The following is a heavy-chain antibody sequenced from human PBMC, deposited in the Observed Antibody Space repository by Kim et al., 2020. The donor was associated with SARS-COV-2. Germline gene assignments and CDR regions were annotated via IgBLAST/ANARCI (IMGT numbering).Heavy chain of an antibody. CDR1: GFAFTNYW. D-gene: IGHD1-1*01. Sequence: GSLRLSCAASGFAFTNYWMAWVRQPPGKGLEWVANINTDGSDTYYVASMRGRITISRDNAKSAVYLQVSGLTTEDTALYYCVRWNGAAGLEYWGQGTRV. CDR3: VRWNGAAGLEY. CDR2: INTDGSDT. J-gene: IGHJ4*02. V-gene: IGHV3-7*05.